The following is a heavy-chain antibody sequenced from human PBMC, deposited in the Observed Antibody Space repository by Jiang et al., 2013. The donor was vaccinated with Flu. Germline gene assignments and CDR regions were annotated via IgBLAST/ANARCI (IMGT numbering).Heavy chain of an antibody. V-gene: IGHV1-69*01. D-gene: IGHD3-10*01. J-gene: IGHJ5*02. CDR3: APGYYYGSGSDLGWFDP. CDR1: GGTFSSYA. CDR2: IIPIFGTA. Sequence: KKPGSSVKVSCKASGGTFSSYAISWVRQAPGQGLEWMGGIIPIFGTANYAQKFQGRVTITADESTSTAYMELSSLRSEDTAVYYCAPGYYYGSGSDLGWFDPWGQGTLVTVSS.